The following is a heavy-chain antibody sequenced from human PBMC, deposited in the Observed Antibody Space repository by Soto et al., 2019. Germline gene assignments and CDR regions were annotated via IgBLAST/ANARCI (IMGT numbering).Heavy chain of an antibody. CDR2: IKQDGSEK. V-gene: IGHV3-7*01. D-gene: IGHD7-27*01. CDR1: GFTFSRDW. CDR3: ASLSLTGDLDV. J-gene: IGHJ6*02. Sequence: GGSLRLSCAASGFTFSRDWMTWARQAPGKGLEWLANIKQDGSEKYYVDSVKGRFTISRDNRKNSLYLEMNSLRVEDTAVYYCASLSLTGDLDVWGPGPTVTGS.